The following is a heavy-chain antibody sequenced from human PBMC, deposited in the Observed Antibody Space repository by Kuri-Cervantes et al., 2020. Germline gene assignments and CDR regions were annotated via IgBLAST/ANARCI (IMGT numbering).Heavy chain of an antibody. CDR1: GGTFSSYA. V-gene: IGHV1-69*06. CDR3: ARGMYYYDSSGYYLGPSVAPDAFDI. D-gene: IGHD3-22*01. Sequence: SVKVSCKASGGTFSSYAISWVRQAPGQGLEWMGGIIPIFGTANYAQKFQGRVTITADKSTSTAYMELSSLRSEDKAVYYCARGMYYYDSSGYYLGPSVAPDAFDIWGQGTMVTVSS. J-gene: IGHJ3*02. CDR2: IIPIFGTA.